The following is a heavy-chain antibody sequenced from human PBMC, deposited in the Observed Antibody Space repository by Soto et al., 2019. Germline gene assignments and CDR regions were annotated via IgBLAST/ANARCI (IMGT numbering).Heavy chain of an antibody. CDR1: GFTFSSYS. Sequence: GGSLRLSCAASGFTFSSYSMNWVRQAPGKGLEWVSYISSSSSTIYYADSVKGRFTISRDNSRNTLYLQMNSLRAEDTAVYYCARGDGYIYGNTFDSWGQGTLVTVSS. CDR3: ARGDGYIYGNTFDS. CDR2: ISSSSSTI. J-gene: IGHJ4*02. V-gene: IGHV3-48*01. D-gene: IGHD5-18*01.